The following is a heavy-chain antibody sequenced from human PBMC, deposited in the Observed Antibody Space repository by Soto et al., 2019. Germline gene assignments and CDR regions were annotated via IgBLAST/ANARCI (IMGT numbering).Heavy chain of an antibody. J-gene: IGHJ5*02. Sequence: ASVKVSCKASGGTFSSYAISWVRQAPGQGLEWMGGIIPIFGTANYAQKFQGRVTITADESTSTAYMELSSLRSEDTAVYYCARVPTRGGYCSSTSCYYDWFDPWGQGTLVTVSS. CDR1: GGTFSSYA. CDR2: IIPIFGTA. D-gene: IGHD2-2*01. CDR3: ARVPTRGGYCSSTSCYYDWFDP. V-gene: IGHV1-69*13.